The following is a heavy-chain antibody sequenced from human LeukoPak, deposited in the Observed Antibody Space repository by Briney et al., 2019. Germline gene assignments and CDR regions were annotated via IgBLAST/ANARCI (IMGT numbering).Heavy chain of an antibody. D-gene: IGHD5-24*01. CDR3: AKDRGWLQSTVFDY. CDR1: GFTVSSNY. J-gene: IGHJ4*02. V-gene: IGHV3-23*01. CDR2: ISGSGGST. Sequence: GGSLRLSCAASGFTVSSNYMSWVRQAPGKGLEWVSAISGSGGSTYYADSVKGRFTISRDNSKNTLYLQMNSLRAEDTAVYYCAKDRGWLQSTVFDYWGQGTLVTVSS.